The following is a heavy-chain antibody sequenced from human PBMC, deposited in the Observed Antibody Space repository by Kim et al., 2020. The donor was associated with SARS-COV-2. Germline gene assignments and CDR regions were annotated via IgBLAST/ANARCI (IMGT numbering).Heavy chain of an antibody. J-gene: IGHJ6*02. CDR3: ARQGANYYYGMDV. CDR1: GGSISGYY. Sequence: SETLSLTCTVSGGSISGYYWSWIRQPPGKGLEWIGYIYNSGSTNYSPSLKSRVTISVDTSKNQFSLHLTSVTAADTAAYYCARQGANYYYGMDVWGQG. V-gene: IGHV4-59*08. D-gene: IGHD3-16*01. CDR2: IYNSGST.